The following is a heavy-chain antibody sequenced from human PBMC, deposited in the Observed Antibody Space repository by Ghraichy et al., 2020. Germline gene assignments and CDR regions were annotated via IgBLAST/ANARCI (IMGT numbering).Heavy chain of an antibody. Sequence: SETLSLTCAVSGGSISSSNWWSWVRQPPGKGLEWIGEIYHSGSTNYNPSLKSRVTISVDKSKNQFSLKLSSVTAADTAVYYCARAEVLAVSVYFDSWGQGTLVTVSS. CDR1: GGSISSSNW. D-gene: IGHD6-19*01. V-gene: IGHV4-4*02. CDR3: ARAEVLAVSVYFDS. CDR2: IYHSGST. J-gene: IGHJ4*02.